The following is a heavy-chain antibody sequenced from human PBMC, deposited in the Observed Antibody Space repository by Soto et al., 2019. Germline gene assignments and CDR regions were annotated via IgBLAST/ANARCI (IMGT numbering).Heavy chain of an antibody. V-gene: IGHV3-30*18. J-gene: IGHJ4*02. CDR3: AKDLVVRGLPACSDY. CDR2: ISYDGSNK. CDR1: GFTFSSYG. D-gene: IGHD3-10*01. Sequence: GGSLRLSCAASGFTFSSYGMHWVRQAPGKGLEWVAVISYDGSNKYYADSVKGRFTISRDNSKNTLYLQMNSLRAEDTAVYYCAKDLVVRGLPACSDYWGQGTLVTVSS.